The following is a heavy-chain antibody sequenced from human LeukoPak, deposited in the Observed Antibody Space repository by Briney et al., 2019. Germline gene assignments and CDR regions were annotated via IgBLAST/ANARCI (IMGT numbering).Heavy chain of an antibody. CDR1: GFTFSSYA. CDR3: AKVHGSGLEYFDY. V-gene: IGHV3-23*01. Sequence: GGFLGLSCAASGFTFSSYAMSWVRQAPGKGLEWVSAISGSGGSTYYADSVKGRFTISRDNAKNSLYLQMNSLRAEDTALYYCAKVHGSGLEYFDYWGQGTLVTVSS. CDR2: ISGSGGST. D-gene: IGHD3-10*01. J-gene: IGHJ4*02.